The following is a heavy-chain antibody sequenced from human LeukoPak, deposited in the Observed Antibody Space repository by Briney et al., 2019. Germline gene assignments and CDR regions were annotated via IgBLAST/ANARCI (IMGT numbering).Heavy chain of an antibody. CDR1: GFTFDTYS. Sequence: GGSLRLSCVASGFTFDTYSMNWIRQAPGKGLEWTSYITDDSKTMYYADSVKGRFTISRDNAKNALYLQMNSLRGEDTAVYYCVARGGWARFDYWGQGTLVTVSS. D-gene: IGHD6-19*01. J-gene: IGHJ4*02. CDR2: ITDDSKTM. CDR3: VARGGWARFDY. V-gene: IGHV3-48*04.